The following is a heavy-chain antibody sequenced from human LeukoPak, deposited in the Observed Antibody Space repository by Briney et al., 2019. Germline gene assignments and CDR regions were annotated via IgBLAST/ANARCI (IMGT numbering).Heavy chain of an antibody. CDR2: ISAYNGNT. V-gene: IGHV1-18*01. D-gene: IGHD3-10*01. CDR1: GYTFTSYG. Sequence: ASVKVSCKASGYTFTSYGISWVRQAPGQGLEWMGWISAYNGNTNYAQKLQGRVTMTTDTSTSTAYMELRRLRSDDTAVYYCARDSDGSMVRGVIPDGWFDPWGQGTLVTVSS. CDR3: ARDSDGSMVRGVIPDGWFDP. J-gene: IGHJ5*02.